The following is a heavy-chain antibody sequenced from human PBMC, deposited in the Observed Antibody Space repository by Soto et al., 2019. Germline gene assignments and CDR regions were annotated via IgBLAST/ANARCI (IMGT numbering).Heavy chain of an antibody. CDR3: TEDQY. Sequence: PGGSLRLSCAVSTIICSGCWMGWVRQAPGKGLEWVANIKQDGSEKNYLDSVKGRFTISRDIAKNSLYLQMNSLRVEDTAVYYCTEDQYWGQGTLVTVSS. V-gene: IGHV3-7*03. CDR2: IKQDGSEK. J-gene: IGHJ4*02. CDR1: TIICSGCW.